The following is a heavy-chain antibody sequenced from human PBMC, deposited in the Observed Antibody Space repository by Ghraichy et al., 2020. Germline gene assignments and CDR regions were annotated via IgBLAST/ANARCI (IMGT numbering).Heavy chain of an antibody. Sequence: SQTLSLTCTVSGGSISSYYWSWIRQPPGKGLEWIGYIYYSGSTNYNPSLKSRVTISVDTSKNQFSLKLSSLTAADTAVYYCARVFRPGMYSSGWYYFDYWGQGTLVTVSS. CDR3: ARVFRPGMYSSGWYYFDY. J-gene: IGHJ4*02. D-gene: IGHD6-19*01. V-gene: IGHV4-59*01. CDR2: IYYSGST. CDR1: GGSISSYY.